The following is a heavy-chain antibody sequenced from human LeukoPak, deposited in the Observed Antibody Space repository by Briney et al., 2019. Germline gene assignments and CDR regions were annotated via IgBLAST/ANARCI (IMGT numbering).Heavy chain of an antibody. V-gene: IGHV3-21*01. CDR3: ARDVTYYYDSSGYSAPQYPSYYFDY. J-gene: IGHJ4*02. CDR1: GFTFSSYS. CDR2: ISSSSSYI. D-gene: IGHD3-22*01. Sequence: GGSLRLSCAASGFTFSSYSMNWVRQAPGKGLEWVSSISSSSSYIYYADSVKGRFTISRDNAKNSLYLQMNSLRAEDTAVYYCARDVTYYYDSSGYSAPQYPSYYFDYWGQGTLVTVSS.